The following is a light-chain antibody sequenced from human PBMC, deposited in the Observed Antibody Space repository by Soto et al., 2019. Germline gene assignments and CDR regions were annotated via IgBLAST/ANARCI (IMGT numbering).Light chain of an antibody. V-gene: IGLV1-40*01. CDR3: QSYDSSRSGLWV. Sequence: QSVLTQPPSVSGAPGQRVTISCTGSSSNIGAGYDGHWYQQLPGTAPKLLIYGNSNRPSGVPDRVSGSKSGTSASLAITGLQDEDEADYYWQSYDSSRSGLWVFGRGTKVTVL. CDR1: SSNIGAGYD. CDR2: GNS. J-gene: IGLJ3*02.